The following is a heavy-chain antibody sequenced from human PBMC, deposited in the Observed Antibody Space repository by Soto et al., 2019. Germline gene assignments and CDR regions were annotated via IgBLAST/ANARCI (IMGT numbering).Heavy chain of an antibody. CDR1: GFTFSSYA. D-gene: IGHD6-19*01. V-gene: IGHV3-23*01. CDR2: ISGSGGTT. Sequence: EVQLLESGGGLVQPGGSLRLSCAASGFTFSSYAMSWVRQVPGKGLDWVSAISGSGGTTYYADSVKGRFTFSRDNSKNTLYLQMNSLRAEYTAVYYCAKTANGWFSAFDIWGQGTMVTVSS. J-gene: IGHJ3*02. CDR3: AKTANGWFSAFDI.